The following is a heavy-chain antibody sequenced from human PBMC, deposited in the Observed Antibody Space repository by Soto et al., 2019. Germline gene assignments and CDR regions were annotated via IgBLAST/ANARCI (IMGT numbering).Heavy chain of an antibody. V-gene: IGHV3-7*04. Sequence: EVQLVESGGGLVQPGGSLRLSCAASGFTFSSYWMSWVRKAPGKGLEWVANIKQDGSEKYYVDSVKGRFTISRDNAKNSLYLQMNSLRAEDTAVYYCARALRGCSSTSCAFDYWGQGTLVTVSS. CDR2: IKQDGSEK. D-gene: IGHD2-2*01. CDR1: GFTFSSYW. CDR3: ARALRGCSSTSCAFDY. J-gene: IGHJ4*02.